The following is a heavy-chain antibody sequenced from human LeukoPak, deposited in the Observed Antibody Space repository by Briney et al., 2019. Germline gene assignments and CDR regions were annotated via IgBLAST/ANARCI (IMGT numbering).Heavy chain of an antibody. CDR1: GFTFGSYA. J-gene: IGHJ4*02. CDR3: AKVADHALQYYFDY. Sequence: GGSLRLSYAASGFTFGSYAMSWVRQAPGKGLEWVSAMSGRGNITNYVDSVKGRFTISRDNSKNTLYLQMNSLRAEDTAVYYCAKVADHALQYYFDYWGQGTLVTVSS. D-gene: IGHD5-24*01. V-gene: IGHV3-23*01. CDR2: MSGRGNIT.